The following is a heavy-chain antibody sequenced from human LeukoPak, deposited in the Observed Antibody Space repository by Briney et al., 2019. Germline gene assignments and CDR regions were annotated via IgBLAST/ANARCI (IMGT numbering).Heavy chain of an antibody. CDR2: IYPRDGST. CDR1: GYTFTSNY. Sequence: ASVKVSCKASGYTFTSNYIHWVRQAPGQGLEWMGMIYPRDGSTSYAQKFQGRVTVTRDTSTSTVHMELSGLRSQDTAVYYCARDQEGFDYWGQGTLVTVSS. CDR3: ARDQEGFDY. V-gene: IGHV1-46*01. J-gene: IGHJ4*02.